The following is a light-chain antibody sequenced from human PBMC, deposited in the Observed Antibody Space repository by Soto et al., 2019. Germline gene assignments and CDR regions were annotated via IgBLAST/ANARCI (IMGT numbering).Light chain of an antibody. J-gene: IGKJ1*01. CDR1: QSISSW. CDR2: DDS. V-gene: IGKV1-5*01. CDR3: QQYKSDSRT. Sequence: IRMTQSPATVSASEGERVTITCLASQSISSWLAWYQQKPGKAPELLIYDDSSLESGVPSRFSGSGSGTGLPLTIGSLQPDVFASYHCQQYKSDSRTFGQGTRWIS.